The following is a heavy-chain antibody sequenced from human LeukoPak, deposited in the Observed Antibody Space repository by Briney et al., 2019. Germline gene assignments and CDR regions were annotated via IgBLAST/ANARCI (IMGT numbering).Heavy chain of an antibody. Sequence: GGSLRLSCAASGFTFSNAWMSWVREAPGEGLEWGGRIKSKTDGGTTDYAAPVKGRFTISRDDSKNTLYLQMNSLKTEDTAVYYCTTEEWWSGDAFDIWGQGTMVTVSS. V-gene: IGHV3-15*01. CDR2: IKSKTDGGTT. CDR1: GFTFSNAW. J-gene: IGHJ3*02. D-gene: IGHD2-15*01. CDR3: TTEEWWSGDAFDI.